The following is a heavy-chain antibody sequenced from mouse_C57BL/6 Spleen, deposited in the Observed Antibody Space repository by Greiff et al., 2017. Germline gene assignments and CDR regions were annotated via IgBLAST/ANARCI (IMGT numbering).Heavy chain of an antibody. V-gene: IGHV1-64*01. Sequence: QVQLKQPGAELVKPGASVKLSCKASGYTFTSYWMHWVKQRPGQGLEWIGMIHPNSGSTNYNEKFKSKATLTVDKSSSTAYMQLSSLTSEDSAVYYCARSRTVVDYFDYWGQGTTLTVSS. CDR2: IHPNSGST. J-gene: IGHJ2*01. CDR1: GYTFTSYW. CDR3: ARSRTVVDYFDY. D-gene: IGHD1-1*01.